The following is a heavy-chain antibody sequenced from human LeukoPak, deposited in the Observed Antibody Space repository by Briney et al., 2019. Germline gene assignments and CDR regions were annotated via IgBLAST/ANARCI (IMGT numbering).Heavy chain of an antibody. V-gene: IGHV3-21*01. CDR2: ISSSSSYI. J-gene: IGHJ3*02. CDR1: GFTFSSYS. CDR3: ARVPAAINDAFDI. Sequence: GGSLRLSCAASGFTFSSYSMNWVRQAPGKGLEWVSSISSSSSYIYYADSVKGRFTISRDNAKNSLYLQMNSLRAEDTAVYYCARVPAAINDAFDIWGQGTMVTVPS. D-gene: IGHD2-2*01.